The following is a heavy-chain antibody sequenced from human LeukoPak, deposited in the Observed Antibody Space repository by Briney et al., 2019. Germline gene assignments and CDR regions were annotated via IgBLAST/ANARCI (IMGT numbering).Heavy chain of an antibody. CDR2: IIAEDGNT. D-gene: IGHD3-9*01. Sequence: DSVKVSCKASGYTFTSYGISWVRQAPGQGLEWMGWIIAEDGNTNYAQKLQGRVTMTTDTSTSTAYMELRSLRSDDTAVYYCARDFRSYDILTGDPSELEPWGQGTLVTVSS. CDR3: ARDFRSYDILTGDPSELEP. J-gene: IGHJ5*02. V-gene: IGHV1-18*01. CDR1: GYTFTSYG.